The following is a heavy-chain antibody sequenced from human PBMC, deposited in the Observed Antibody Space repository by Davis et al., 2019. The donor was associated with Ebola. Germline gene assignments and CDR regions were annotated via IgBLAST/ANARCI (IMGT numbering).Heavy chain of an antibody. CDR1: GFHFSAYF. CDR2: SRNNENRYST. D-gene: IGHD1/OR15-1a*01. Sequence: GGSLRLSCGASGFHFSAYFMDWVRLTPGKGLEWVGLSRNNENRYSTEYAASVKGRFTISRDDSKNLMYLEMNSLRTEDTAVYYCVTENWYRFKSWGQGTLVTVSS. CDR3: VTENWYRFKS. J-gene: IGHJ5*02. V-gene: IGHV3-72*01.